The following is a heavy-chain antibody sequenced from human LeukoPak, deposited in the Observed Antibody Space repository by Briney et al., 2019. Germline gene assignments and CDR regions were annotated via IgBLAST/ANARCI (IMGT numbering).Heavy chain of an antibody. CDR3: ARDPDGYNTSPHDY. CDR1: GYTFTSYG. V-gene: IGHV1-18*01. Sequence: ASVKVSCKASGYTFTSYGISWVRQAPGQGLEWMGWISVYNGNTNYAQKFQGRVTMTRDTSISTAYMELSRLTSDDTAVYYCARDPDGYNTSPHDYWGQGTLVTVSS. CDR2: ISVYNGNT. J-gene: IGHJ4*02. D-gene: IGHD5-24*01.